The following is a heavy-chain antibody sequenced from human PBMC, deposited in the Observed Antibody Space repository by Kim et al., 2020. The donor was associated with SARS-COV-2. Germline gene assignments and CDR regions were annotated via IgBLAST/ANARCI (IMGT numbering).Heavy chain of an antibody. CDR3: ARGVIMFDY. J-gene: IGHJ4*02. V-gene: IGHV1-46*01. D-gene: IGHD3-3*01. CDR2: GRT. Sequence: GRTSYEQQFQGRFTMTRDTSTSTVYMELSSLRSEDTAVYYCARGVIMFDYWGQGTLVTVSS.